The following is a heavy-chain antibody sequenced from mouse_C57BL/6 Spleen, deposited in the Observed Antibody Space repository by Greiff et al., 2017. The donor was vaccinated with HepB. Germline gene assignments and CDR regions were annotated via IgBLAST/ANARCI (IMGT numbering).Heavy chain of an antibody. V-gene: IGHV1-50*01. CDR3: ARLNYYGSSHVGYFDY. J-gene: IGHJ2*01. CDR2: IDPSDSYT. Sequence: VKLQQPGAELVKPGASVKLSCKASGYTFTSYWMQWVKQRPGQGLEWIGEIDPSDSYTNYNQKFKGKATLTVDTSSSTAYMQLSSLTSEDSAVYYCARLNYYGSSHVGYFDYWGQGTTLTVSS. CDR1: GYTFTSYW. D-gene: IGHD1-1*01.